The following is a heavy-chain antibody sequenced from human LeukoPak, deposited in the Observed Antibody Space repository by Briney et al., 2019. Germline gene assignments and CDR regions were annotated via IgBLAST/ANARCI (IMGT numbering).Heavy chain of an antibody. CDR3: ATERSRYFDH. CDR2: IWYDGSNK. J-gene: IGHJ4*02. Sequence: PGGSLRLSCAASGFTFSSYGMHWVRQAPGKGLEWVAVIWYDGSNKYYADSVKGRFTISRDISKKSFYLQMNSLSTDDTALYYCATERSRYFDHWGQGTLVTVSA. D-gene: IGHD3-16*01. V-gene: IGHV3-33*03. CDR1: GFTFSSYG.